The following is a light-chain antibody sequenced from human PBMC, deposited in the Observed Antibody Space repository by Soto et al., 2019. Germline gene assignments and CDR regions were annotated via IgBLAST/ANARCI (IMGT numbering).Light chain of an antibody. CDR1: SSNIGSET. CDR3: ATWDDSLKRVV. J-gene: IGLJ2*01. V-gene: IGLV1-44*01. Sequence: QSVLTQPPSASGTPGQRVTISCSGSSSNIGSETVNWYQHLPGTAPKLLIYLNNQRHSGVPDRFSGSKSDTSASLAISGLQSEDEADYYCATWDDSLKRVVFGGGTKLTVL. CDR2: LNN.